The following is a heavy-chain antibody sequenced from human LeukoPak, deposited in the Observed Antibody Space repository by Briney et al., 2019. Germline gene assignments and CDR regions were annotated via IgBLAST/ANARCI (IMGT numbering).Heavy chain of an antibody. D-gene: IGHD3-10*01. J-gene: IGHJ4*02. CDR2: ISGSGGST. CDR3: ARDAHVLLWFGESDY. V-gene: IGHV3-23*01. Sequence: GGSLRLSCAASGFTFSSYAMSWVRQAPGKGLEWVSAISGSGGSTYYADSVKGRFTISRDNSKNTLYLQMNSLRAEDTAVYYCARDAHVLLWFGESDYWGQGTLVTVSS. CDR1: GFTFSSYA.